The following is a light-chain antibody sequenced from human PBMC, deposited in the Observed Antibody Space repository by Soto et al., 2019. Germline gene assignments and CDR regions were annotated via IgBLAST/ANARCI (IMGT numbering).Light chain of an antibody. J-gene: IGKJ1*01. CDR2: GAS. CDR3: QQYISSPLP. CDR1: QTVSNNY. Sequence: EIVLTQSPGTLSLSPGERATLSCRASQTVSNNYLAWYQPKPGQAPRLVIYGASNRATGIPDRFSASGSGTDFTLTIRRLEPEDFAVYYCQQYISSPLPFGQGAKGESK. V-gene: IGKV3-20*01.